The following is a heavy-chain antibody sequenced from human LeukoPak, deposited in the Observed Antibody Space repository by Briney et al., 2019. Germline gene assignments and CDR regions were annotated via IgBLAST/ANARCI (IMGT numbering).Heavy chain of an antibody. V-gene: IGHV3-74*01. CDR1: GVAFSSYW. D-gene: IGHD2-2*01. CDR3: ERGSTSGDY. CDR2: INGDGSRT. J-gene: IGHJ4*02. Sequence: GGSLRLSCAASGVAFSSYWMHWVRQAPGKGLVWVSRINGDGSRTTYADSVKGRFTISRDNAKNTLYLQMNSLRAEDTAVYYCERGSTSGDYWGQGTLVTVSS.